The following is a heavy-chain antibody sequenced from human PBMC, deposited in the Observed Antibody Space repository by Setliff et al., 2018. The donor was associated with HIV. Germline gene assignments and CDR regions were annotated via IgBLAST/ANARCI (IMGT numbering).Heavy chain of an antibody. V-gene: IGHV3-20*04. Sequence: GGSLRLSCIVSGFNFADYGMSWVRQVPGKGLEWVAGISWSGITTTYADSVKGRFTILRDNAKNSLYMQMNTLGAEDTAFYYCAREYSEAAPHFDSWGQGTLVTVSS. J-gene: IGHJ5*01. CDR2: ISWSGITT. CDR1: GFNFADYG. D-gene: IGHD6-6*01. CDR3: AREYSEAAPHFDS.